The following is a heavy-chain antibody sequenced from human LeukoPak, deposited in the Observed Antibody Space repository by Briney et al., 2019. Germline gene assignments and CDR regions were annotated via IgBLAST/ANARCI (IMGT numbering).Heavy chain of an antibody. CDR1: GFTFSSYA. V-gene: IGHV3-21*05. D-gene: IGHD4-23*01. Sequence: PGGSLRLSCAASGFTFSSYAMHWVRQAPGKGLEWVSYISSSSSYTNYADSVKGRFTISRDNAKNSLYLQMNSLRAEDTAVYYCARGGMTTVVIEFDYWGQGTLVTVSS. CDR2: ISSSSSYT. J-gene: IGHJ4*02. CDR3: ARGGMTTVVIEFDY.